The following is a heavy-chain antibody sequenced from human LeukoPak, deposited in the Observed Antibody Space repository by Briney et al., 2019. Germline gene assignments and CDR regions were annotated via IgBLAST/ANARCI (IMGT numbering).Heavy chain of an antibody. V-gene: IGHV4-59*01. CDR3: AREGSSGWYAFDY. CDR1: GGSISNYY. CDR2: IYDGGST. J-gene: IGHJ4*02. D-gene: IGHD6-19*01. Sequence: SETLSLTCTVSGGSISNYYWSWIRQPPGKGLEWIGYIYDGGSTNYNPSLKSRVTISVDTSKNQFSLKLSSVTAADTAVYYCAREGSSGWYAFDYWGQGTLVTVSS.